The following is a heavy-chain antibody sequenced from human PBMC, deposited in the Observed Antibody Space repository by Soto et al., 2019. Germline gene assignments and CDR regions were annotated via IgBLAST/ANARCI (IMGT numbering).Heavy chain of an antibody. CDR3: ARQAPTQIAAAGTLGP. D-gene: IGHD6-13*01. CDR2: INHSGST. Sequence: SGTLSLTCAVYGWSFRGYCWGWIRQPPGKGLEWIGEINHSGSTNYNPSLKSRVTISVDTSKNQFSLKLSSVTAADTAVYYCARQAPTQIAAAGTLGPWGQGTLVTVSS. CDR1: GWSFRGYC. V-gene: IGHV4-34*01. J-gene: IGHJ5*02.